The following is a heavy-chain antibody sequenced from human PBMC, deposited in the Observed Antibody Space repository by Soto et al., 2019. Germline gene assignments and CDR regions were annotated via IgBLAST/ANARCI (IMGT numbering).Heavy chain of an antibody. V-gene: IGHV4-31*03. CDR3: AREGFMFRGVME. CDR1: GGSISSGGYY. D-gene: IGHD3-10*01. Sequence: QVQLQESGPGLVKPSQTLSLTCTVSGGSISSGGYYWSWIRQHPGKGLEWIGYIYYSGGTYYNPSLKSRVTISVDTSKNHLTLKLSSVTAADTAGYYGAREGFMFRGVMEWGQGTLVTVSS. CDR2: IYYSGGT. J-gene: IGHJ4*02.